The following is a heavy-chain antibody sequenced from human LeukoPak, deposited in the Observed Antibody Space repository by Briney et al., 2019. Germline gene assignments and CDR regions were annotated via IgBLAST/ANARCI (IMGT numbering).Heavy chain of an antibody. CDR3: ARLAYCGGDCYSDYYYGMDV. D-gene: IGHD2-21*02. CDR1: GFTFSSYW. Sequence: GGSLRLSCAAPGFTFSSYWMSWVRQAPGKGLEWVANIKQDGSEKYYVDSVKGRFTISRDNAKNSLYLQMNSLRAEDTAVYYCARLAYCGGDCYSDYYYGMDVWGQGTTVTVSS. V-gene: IGHV3-7*01. J-gene: IGHJ6*02. CDR2: IKQDGSEK.